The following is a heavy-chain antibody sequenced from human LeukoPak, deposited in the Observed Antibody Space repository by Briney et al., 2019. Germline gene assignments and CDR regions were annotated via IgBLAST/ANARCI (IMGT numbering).Heavy chain of an antibody. Sequence: ETLSLTCTVSGGSISSYYWSWVRQAPGKGLEWVSGISDSGVTTYHADSVKGRFTISRDNSKNTLYLQMNSLRAEDTALYYCAKSRGQYGDYLFYYYGMDVWGQGTTVTVSS. CDR2: ISDSGVTT. D-gene: IGHD4-17*01. CDR3: AKSRGQYGDYLFYYYGMDV. CDR1: GGSISSYY. V-gene: IGHV3-23*01. J-gene: IGHJ6*02.